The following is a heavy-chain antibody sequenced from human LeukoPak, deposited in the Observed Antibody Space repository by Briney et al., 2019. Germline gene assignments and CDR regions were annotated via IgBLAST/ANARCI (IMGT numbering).Heavy chain of an antibody. CDR3: ARSSSEFWFDP. CDR1: GFTFSSYG. CDR2: IWYDGSNK. J-gene: IGHJ5*02. V-gene: IGHV3-33*01. Sequence: GRSLRLSCAASGFTFSSYGMHWVRQAPGKGLEWVAVIWYDGSNKYYADSVKGRFTISRDNSKNTLYLQMNSLRAEDTAVYYCARSSSEFWFDPWAREPWSPSPQ. D-gene: IGHD6-6*01.